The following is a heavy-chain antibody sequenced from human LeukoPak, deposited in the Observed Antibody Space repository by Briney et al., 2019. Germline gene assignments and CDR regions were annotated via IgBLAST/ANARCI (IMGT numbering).Heavy chain of an antibody. CDR2: INPNSGGT. Sequence: ASVKVSCKASGYTFTGYYMHWVRQAPGQGLDWMGSINPNSGGTNYAQKFQGRVTMTRDTSISTAYMELSRLRSDDTAVYYCARLSHYDILTGYSDYWGQGTLVTVSS. CDR3: ARLSHYDILTGYSDY. J-gene: IGHJ4*02. D-gene: IGHD3-9*01. CDR1: GYTFTGYY. V-gene: IGHV1-2*02.